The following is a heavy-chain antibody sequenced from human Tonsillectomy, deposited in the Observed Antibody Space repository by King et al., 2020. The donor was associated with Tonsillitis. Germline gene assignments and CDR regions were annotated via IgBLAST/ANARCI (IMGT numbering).Heavy chain of an antibody. CDR3: AGRVAVAGKFDY. V-gene: IGHV1-69*01. J-gene: IGHJ4*02. CDR1: GDTFSSYA. Sequence: VQLVESGAEVKKPGSSVKVSCKASGDTFSSYAISWVRQAPGQGLEWMCDIIPLFRTSNYAQKFQGRVTVTADESTSTAYMELSSLRSEDTAVYYCAGRVAVAGKFDYWGQGTLVTVSS. D-gene: IGHD6-19*01. CDR2: IIPLFRTS.